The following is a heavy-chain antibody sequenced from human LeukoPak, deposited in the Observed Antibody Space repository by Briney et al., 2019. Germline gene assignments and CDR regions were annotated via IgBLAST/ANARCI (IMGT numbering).Heavy chain of an antibody. D-gene: IGHD3-16*01. J-gene: IGHJ3*01. V-gene: IGHV4-59*13. CDR3: ARGLPGRDAFDV. Sequence: PSETLSLTCTVSGGSISSFYWNWIRQPAGKGLEWVGYVFYSGNTNYNPSLGSRVTISEDTSKNQFSLNLNSLTAADTAVYYCARGLPGRDAFDVWGQGTVVTVSS. CDR1: GGSISSFY. CDR2: VFYSGNT.